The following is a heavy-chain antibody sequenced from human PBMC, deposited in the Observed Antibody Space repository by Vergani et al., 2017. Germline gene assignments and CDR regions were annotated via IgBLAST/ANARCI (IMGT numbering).Heavy chain of an antibody. V-gene: IGHV1-18*01. D-gene: IGHD2-2*01. J-gene: IGHJ4*02. CDR3: ARGDIVVVPAAMRGD. Sequence: QVQLVQSGAEVKKPGASVKVSCKASGYTFTSYGISWVRQAPGQGLEWMGWISAYNGNTNYAQKFQGRVTMTRDTSSSTAYMELSRLRSDDTAVYYCARGDIVVVPAAMRGDWGQGSLVTVSS. CDR1: GYTFTSYG. CDR2: ISAYNGNT.